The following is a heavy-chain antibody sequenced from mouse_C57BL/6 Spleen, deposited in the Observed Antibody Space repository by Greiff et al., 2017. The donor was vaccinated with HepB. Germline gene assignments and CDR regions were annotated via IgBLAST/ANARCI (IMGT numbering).Heavy chain of an antibody. CDR1: GFSFNTYA. Sequence: EVQLQESGGGLVQPKGSLKLSCAASGFSFNTYAMNWVRQAPGKGLEWVARIRSKSNNYATYYADSVKDRFTISRDDSESMLYLQMNNLKTEDTAMYYCTGSSYAMDYWGQGTSVTVSS. CDR3: TGSSYAMDY. CDR2: IRSKSNNYAT. D-gene: IGHD1-1*01. J-gene: IGHJ4*01. V-gene: IGHV10-1*01.